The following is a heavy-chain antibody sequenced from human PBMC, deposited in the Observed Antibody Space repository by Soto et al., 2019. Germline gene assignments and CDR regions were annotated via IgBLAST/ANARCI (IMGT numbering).Heavy chain of an antibody. J-gene: IGHJ4*02. D-gene: IGHD6-19*01. Sequence: QVQLVQSGAEVKKPGASVKVSCKASGYTFTSYGISWVRQAPGQGLEWMGWISAYNGNTNYAQKAQDRVTMTTDTSTSTAYMELRSLRSDDTAVYYCARAYSSGWYEGYYFDYWGQGTLVTVSS. CDR3: ARAYSSGWYEGYYFDY. CDR1: GYTFTSYG. CDR2: ISAYNGNT. V-gene: IGHV1-18*01.